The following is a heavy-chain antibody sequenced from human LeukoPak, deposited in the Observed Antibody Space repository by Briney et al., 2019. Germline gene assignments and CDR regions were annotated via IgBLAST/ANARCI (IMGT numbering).Heavy chain of an antibody. J-gene: IGHJ6*04. D-gene: IGHD2-2*01. Sequence: ASVTVSCKASGYTFTSYAMHWVRQAPGQRLEWMGWINAGNGDTKYSQKFQGRVTITRDTSASTAYMELSSLRSEDTAVYYCARDHRTVVPAAMVPPDDGMDVWGKGTTVTVSS. CDR1: GYTFTSYA. V-gene: IGHV1-3*01. CDR2: INAGNGDT. CDR3: ARDHRTVVPAAMVPPDDGMDV.